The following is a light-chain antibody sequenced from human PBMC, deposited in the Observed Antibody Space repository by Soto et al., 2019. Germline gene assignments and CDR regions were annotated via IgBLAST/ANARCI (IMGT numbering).Light chain of an antibody. V-gene: IGLV2-18*02. J-gene: IGLJ1*01. Sequence: LTQPPSVSGSPGQSVTISCSGTSSDVGSYNRVSWYQQPPGTAPKLMIYEVSNRPSGVPDRFSGSKSGNTASLTISGLQAEDEADYYCSSFTSSSTYVFGTGTKVTV. CDR1: SSDVGSYNR. CDR2: EVS. CDR3: SSFTSSSTYV.